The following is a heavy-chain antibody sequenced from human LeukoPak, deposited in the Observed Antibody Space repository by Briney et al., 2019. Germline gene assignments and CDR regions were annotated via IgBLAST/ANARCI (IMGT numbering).Heavy chain of an antibody. J-gene: IGHJ6*02. D-gene: IGHD5-18*01. Sequence: GGSLRLSCVASGFTFDDYAIHWVRQAPGKGLEWVSLITGNGGTTYYADSVKGRFTVSRDNSENSLYLQMNNLRTEDTALYYCAKDLRRRYSYGPDYDYFYGMDVWGQGTTVTVSS. CDR2: ITGNGGTT. CDR1: GFTFDDYA. V-gene: IGHV3-43*02. CDR3: AKDLRRRYSYGPDYDYFYGMDV.